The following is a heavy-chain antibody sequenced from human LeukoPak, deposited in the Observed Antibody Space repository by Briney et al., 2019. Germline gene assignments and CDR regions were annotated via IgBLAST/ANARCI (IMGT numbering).Heavy chain of an antibody. D-gene: IGHD5-18*01. CDR2: IRYDGSNK. CDR1: GFTFSSYG. CDR3: ARVGDRIQLYNIFDY. Sequence: QTGGSLRLSCAASGFTFSSYGMHWVRQAPGKGLEWVAFIRYDGSNKYYADSVKGRFTISRDNFKNTLYLQMNSLRGEDTAVYYCARVGDRIQLYNIFDYWGQGTLVTVSS. J-gene: IGHJ4*02. V-gene: IGHV3-30*02.